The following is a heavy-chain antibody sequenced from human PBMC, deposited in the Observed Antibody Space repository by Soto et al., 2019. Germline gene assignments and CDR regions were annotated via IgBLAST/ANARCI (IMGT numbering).Heavy chain of an antibody. J-gene: IGHJ6*02. Sequence: EVQLVESGGGLVQPGGSLRLSCAASGFTVSSNYMSWVRQAPGKGLEGVSVIYSGGSTYYADSVKGSFTISRDNSKNTLYLQMNSLSAGDTAVYYCAREDRLGAGMDVWGQGTTVTVSS. CDR1: GFTVSSNY. D-gene: IGHD3-10*01. CDR3: AREDRLGAGMDV. CDR2: IYSGGST. V-gene: IGHV3-66*01.